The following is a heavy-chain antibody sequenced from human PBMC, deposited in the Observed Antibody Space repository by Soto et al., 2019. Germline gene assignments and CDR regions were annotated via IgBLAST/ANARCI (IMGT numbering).Heavy chain of an antibody. J-gene: IGHJ3*02. V-gene: IGHV3-15*07. CDR3: TTEIINVVVVVAASRDAFDI. CDR1: GFTFSNAW. CDR2: IKSKTDGGTT. Sequence: GGSLRLSCAASGFTFSNAWMNWVRQAPGKGLEWVGRIKSKTDGGTTDYAAPVKGRFTISRDDSKNTLYLQMNSLKTEDTAVYYCTTEIINVVVVVAASRDAFDIWGQGTMVTVSS. D-gene: IGHD2-15*01.